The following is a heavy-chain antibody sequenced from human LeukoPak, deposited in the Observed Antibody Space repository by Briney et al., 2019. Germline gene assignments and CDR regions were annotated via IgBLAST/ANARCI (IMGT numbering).Heavy chain of an antibody. CDR3: AREIVSAVAGNFDY. CDR1: GFTFSSYE. CDR2: ISSSDNTR. Sequence: PGGSQRLSCAASGFTFSSYEMNWVRQAPGKGLEWVSYISSSDNTRTYADSVKGRFTISRDNAKNSLYLEMNSLRAEDTAVYYCAREIVSAVAGNFDYWGQGTLVTVSS. V-gene: IGHV3-48*03. J-gene: IGHJ4*02. D-gene: IGHD6-19*01.